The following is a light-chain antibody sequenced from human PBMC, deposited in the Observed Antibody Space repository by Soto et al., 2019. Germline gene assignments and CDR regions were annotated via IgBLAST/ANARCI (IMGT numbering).Light chain of an antibody. CDR2: DAS. J-gene: IGKJ4*01. CDR1: QSVSSY. CDR3: QQRSNWPLT. Sequence: EIVLTQSPATLSLSPGERATLSCRASQSVSSYFAWYQQKPGQAPRLLIYDASNRATGIPGRFSGSGSGTDFTLTISSLEPEDVAVYYCQQRSNWPLTFGGGTRVEIK. V-gene: IGKV3-11*01.